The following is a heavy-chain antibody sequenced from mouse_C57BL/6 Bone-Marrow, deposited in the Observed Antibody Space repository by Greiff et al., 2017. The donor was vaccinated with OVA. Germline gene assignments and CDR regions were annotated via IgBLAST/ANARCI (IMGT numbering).Heavy chain of an antibody. CDR3: ARKDGYSAY. CDR1: GYTFTSYG. CDR2: IYPRSGNT. J-gene: IGHJ3*01. D-gene: IGHD2-3*01. Sequence: QVQLKESGAELARPGASVKLSCKASGYTFTSYGISWVKQRTGQGLEWIGEIYPRSGNTYYNEKFKGKATLTADKSSSTAYMELRSLTSEDSAVYFCARKDGYSAYWGQGTLVTVSA. V-gene: IGHV1-81*01.